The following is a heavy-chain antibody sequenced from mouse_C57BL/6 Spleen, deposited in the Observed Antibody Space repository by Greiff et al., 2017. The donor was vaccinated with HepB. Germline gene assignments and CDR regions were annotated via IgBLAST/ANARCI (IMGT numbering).Heavy chain of an antibody. CDR3: ARCQILRFFDY. J-gene: IGHJ2*01. Sequence: DVKLQESGAELVKPGASVKLSCTASGFNIKDYYMHWVKQRTEQGLEWIGRIDPEDGETKYAPKFQGKATITADTSSNTAYLQRSSLTSEDTAVYYCARCQILRFFDYWGQGTTLTVSS. CDR1: GFNIKDYY. CDR2: IDPEDGET. D-gene: IGHD1-1*01. V-gene: IGHV14-2*01.